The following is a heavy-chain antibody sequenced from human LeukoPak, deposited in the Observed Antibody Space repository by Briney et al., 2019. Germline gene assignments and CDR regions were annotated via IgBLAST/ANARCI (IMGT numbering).Heavy chain of an antibody. J-gene: IGHJ3*02. CDR3: AKGGYYDFWSSSIVAFDI. D-gene: IGHD3-3*01. CDR2: ISGSGGST. CDR1: GFTFSSYS. Sequence: PGGSLRLSCAASGFTFSSYSMNWVRQAPGKGLEWVSAISGSGGSTYYADSVKGRFTISRDNSKTTLYLQMNSLRAEDTAVYYCAKGGYYDFWSSSIVAFDIWGQGTMVTVSS. V-gene: IGHV3-23*01.